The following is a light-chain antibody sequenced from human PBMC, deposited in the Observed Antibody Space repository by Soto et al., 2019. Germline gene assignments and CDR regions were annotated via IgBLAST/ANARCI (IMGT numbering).Light chain of an antibody. CDR3: QQRSNWPIT. Sequence: TQSPSSLSASVGDRVSITCRATRGFSDYLAWYQQRFGQAPRLLIYDASRRATGIPDRFSGSGSGTDFTLTISSLEPEDFAVYYCQQRSNWPITFGQGTDWRL. V-gene: IGKV3D-11*01. CDR2: DAS. J-gene: IGKJ5*01. CDR1: RGFSDY.